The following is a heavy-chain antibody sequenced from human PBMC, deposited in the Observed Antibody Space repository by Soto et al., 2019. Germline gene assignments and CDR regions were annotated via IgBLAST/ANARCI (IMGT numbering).Heavy chain of an antibody. CDR3: ARSGGYDFWRGYYYYYYVMDV. D-gene: IGHD3-3*01. CDR2: INPNSGGT. J-gene: IGHJ6*02. Sequence: GASVKVSCKASGYPFTGYYMHWVRQAPGQGLEWMGWINPNSGGTIYAQKFQVRVTMTRDKSISTAYMELSSLRSYDTAVYYCARSGGYDFWRGYYYYYYVMDVWGQGTTVTVAS. CDR1: GYPFTGYY. V-gene: IGHV1-2*02.